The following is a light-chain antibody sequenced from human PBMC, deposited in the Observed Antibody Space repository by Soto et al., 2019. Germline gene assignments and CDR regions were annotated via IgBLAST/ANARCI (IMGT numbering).Light chain of an antibody. V-gene: IGKV2-24*01. CDR3: MQATQFPPMYT. CDR2: NIS. J-gene: IGKJ2*01. CDR1: QSLVHSDGYTY. Sequence: DVVMTQTPLSSPVTLGQPASISCRSSQSLVHSDGYTYLSWLQQRPGQPPRLLICNISNRFSGVPERFSGSGAGTDFTLKISSVEAEDVGVYYCMQATQFPPMYTFGQGTKLEIK.